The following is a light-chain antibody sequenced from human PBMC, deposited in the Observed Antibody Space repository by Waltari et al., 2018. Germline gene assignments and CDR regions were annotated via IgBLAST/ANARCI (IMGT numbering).Light chain of an antibody. CDR1: QSISSY. CDR2: AAS. CDR3: QQSYSTPRWT. Sequence: DIQMTQSPSSLSASVGDRVPLTCRTSQSISSYLHWYQQKPGKAPNLLIYAASSLQSGVPSRFSGSGSGTDFTLTISSLQPEDFATYYCQQSYSTPRWTFGQGTKVEIK. V-gene: IGKV1-39*01. J-gene: IGKJ1*01.